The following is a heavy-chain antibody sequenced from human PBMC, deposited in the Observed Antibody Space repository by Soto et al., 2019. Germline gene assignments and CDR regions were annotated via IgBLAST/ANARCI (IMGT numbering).Heavy chain of an antibody. D-gene: IGHD1-7*01. CDR2: ISGSGGST. J-gene: IGHJ4*02. CDR1: GFTFSSYA. CDR3: AKVKTGTTSRYFDY. Sequence: PGGSLRLSCAASGFTFSSYAMSWVRQAPGKGLEWVSAISGSGGSTYYADSVKGRFTISRDNSKNTLYLQMNSLRAEDTAVYYCAKVKTGTTSRYFDYWGQGTLVTGLL. V-gene: IGHV3-23*01.